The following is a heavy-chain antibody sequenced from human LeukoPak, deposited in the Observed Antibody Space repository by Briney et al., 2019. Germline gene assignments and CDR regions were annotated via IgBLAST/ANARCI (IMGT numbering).Heavy chain of an antibody. CDR3: ARLSFPWFDP. Sequence: SETLSLTCTASGGSISSGSYYWSWIRQPAGKGLEWIGRIYTNGSTNYNPSLKSRVTISVDTSKNQFSLKLSSVTAADTAVYYCARLSFPWFDPWGQGTLVTVSS. V-gene: IGHV4-61*02. CDR1: GGSISSGSYY. CDR2: IYTNGST. J-gene: IGHJ5*02.